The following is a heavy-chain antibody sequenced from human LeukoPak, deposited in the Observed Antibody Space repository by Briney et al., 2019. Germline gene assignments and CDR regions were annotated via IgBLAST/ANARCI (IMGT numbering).Heavy chain of an antibody. CDR3: ASVIGAVPNWFDP. Sequence: SETLSLTCTVSGGSISSSSYYWGWIRQPPGKGLEWIGSIYYSGSTYYNPSLKSRVTISVDTSKNQFSLKLSSVTAADTAVYYCASVIGAVPNWFDPWGQGTLVTVS. CDR2: IYYSGST. V-gene: IGHV4-39*01. CDR1: GGSISSSSYY. J-gene: IGHJ5*02. D-gene: IGHD6-13*01.